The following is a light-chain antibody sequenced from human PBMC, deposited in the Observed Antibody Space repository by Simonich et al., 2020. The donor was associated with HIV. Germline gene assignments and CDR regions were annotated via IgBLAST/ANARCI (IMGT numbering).Light chain of an antibody. V-gene: IGKV3-15*01. J-gene: IGKJ2*01. CDR1: QSVSNN. CDR2: GAS. Sequence: EIVMTQSPATLSVSPGERATLSCRAGQSVSNNLAWYQQRPGQAPRLLIYGASTRATGIPARFSGSGSGTEFTLTISSMQSEDFAVYYCQQYNNWPLYTFGQGTKLEIK. CDR3: QQYNNWPLYT.